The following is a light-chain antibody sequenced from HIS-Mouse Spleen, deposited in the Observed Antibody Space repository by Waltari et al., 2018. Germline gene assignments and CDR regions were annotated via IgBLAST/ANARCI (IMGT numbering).Light chain of an antibody. CDR1: ALPTHY. CDR2: KDS. Sequence: SYELTQPPSVSVSPGQTARITCPGDALPTHYAYWYQQKPGQAPVLVIYKDSERPSGIPERFSGSSSGTTVTLTISGVQAEDEADYYCQSADSSGTYHVVFGGGTKLTVL. V-gene: IGLV3-25*03. J-gene: IGLJ2*01. CDR3: QSADSSGTYHVV.